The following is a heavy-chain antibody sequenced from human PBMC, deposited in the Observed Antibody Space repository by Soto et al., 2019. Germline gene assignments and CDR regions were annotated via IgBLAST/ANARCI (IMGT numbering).Heavy chain of an antibody. CDR3: ARSPNYDILTGHNPPFDY. V-gene: IGHV1-18*01. Sequence: GASVKVSCKASGYTFTSYGISWVRQAPGQGLEWMGWISAYNGNTNYAQKLQGRVTMTTDTSTSTAYMELRSLRSDDTAVYYCARSPNYDILTGHNPPFDYWGQGTLVTVSS. D-gene: IGHD3-9*01. CDR1: GYTFTSYG. CDR2: ISAYNGNT. J-gene: IGHJ4*02.